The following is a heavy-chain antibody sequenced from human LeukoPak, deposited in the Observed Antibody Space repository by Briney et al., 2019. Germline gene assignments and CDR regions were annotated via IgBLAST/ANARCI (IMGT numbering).Heavy chain of an antibody. J-gene: IGHJ4*02. CDR2: IYQSGST. V-gene: IGHV4-38-2*02. CDR3: ARVSGYDWESFYDY. D-gene: IGHD5-12*01. Sequence: SETLSLTCTVSGGSISSYYWGWIRQPPGKGLQWIGSIYQSGSTYYNPSLKSRITISVDTSKNQFSLKLRSVTAADTAVYYCARVSGYDWESFYDYWGQGSLVTVSS. CDR1: GGSISSYY.